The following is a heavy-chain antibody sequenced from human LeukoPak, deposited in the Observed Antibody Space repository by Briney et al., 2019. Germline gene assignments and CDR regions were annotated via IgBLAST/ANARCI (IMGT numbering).Heavy chain of an antibody. Sequence: SETLSLTCTVSGGSISSSSYYWGWLRQPPGKGVEWIGSIYYSGSTYYNPSLKSRVTISVDTSKNQFSLKLSSVTAADTAVYYCARSVGYGSGRWPLHYWGQGTLVTVSS. D-gene: IGHD3-10*01. CDR3: ARSVGYGSGRWPLHY. CDR1: GGSISSSSYY. V-gene: IGHV4-39*07. J-gene: IGHJ4*02. CDR2: IYYSGST.